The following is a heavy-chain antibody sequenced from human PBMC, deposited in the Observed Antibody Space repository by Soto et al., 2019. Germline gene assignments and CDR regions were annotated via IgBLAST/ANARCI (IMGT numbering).Heavy chain of an antibody. D-gene: IGHD6-6*01. J-gene: IGHJ6*03. Sequence: EVQLVESGGGLVQPGGSLRLSCAASGFTVSSNYMSWVRQAPGKGLEWVSVIYSGGSTFYADSVKGRFTISRDNSKNTVYLQMSSLRAEDAGVYYCAREIGRGAAQTTYMDVWGKGTTVTVS. CDR3: AREIGRGAAQTTYMDV. V-gene: IGHV3-66*01. CDR2: IYSGGST. CDR1: GFTVSSNY.